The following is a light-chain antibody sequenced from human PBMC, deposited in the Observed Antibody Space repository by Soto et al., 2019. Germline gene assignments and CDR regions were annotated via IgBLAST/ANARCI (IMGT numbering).Light chain of an antibody. Sequence: EIVMTQSSVPLSVSPGERVTLSCRASQSISDKSAWYQHKPGQAPRLLIYDASNRATGIPVRFSGSGSGTDFTLTITNLEPEDFAMYYCQQRSNWPWTFGQGTKVDI. V-gene: IGKV3D-11*03. CDR1: QSISDK. J-gene: IGKJ1*01. CDR3: QQRSNWPWT. CDR2: DAS.